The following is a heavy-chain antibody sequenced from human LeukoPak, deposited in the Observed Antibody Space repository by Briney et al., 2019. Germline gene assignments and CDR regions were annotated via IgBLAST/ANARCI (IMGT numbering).Heavy chain of an antibody. D-gene: IGHD6-19*01. V-gene: IGHV3-30*02. CDR1: GFIFRNYG. CDR3: ARTRIAVAAFDY. Sequence: GGSLRLSCAASGFIFRNYGVHWVRQAPGKGLEWVAFIRYDGNNEYYADSVKGRFTISRDNAKNSLYLQMNSLRAEDTALYYCARTRIAVAAFDYWGQGTLVTVSS. J-gene: IGHJ4*02. CDR2: IRYDGNNE.